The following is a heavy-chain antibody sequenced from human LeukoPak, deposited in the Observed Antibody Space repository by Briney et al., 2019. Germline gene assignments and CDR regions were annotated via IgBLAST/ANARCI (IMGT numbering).Heavy chain of an antibody. V-gene: IGHV3-7*01. CDR2: IKQDGSEK. CDR3: ARVADLYSGSYPIDRYFDY. Sequence: GGSLRLSCAASGFTFSSYWMSWVRQAPGKGLEWVANIKQDGSEKYYVDSVKGRFTISRDNAKNSLYLQMNSLRAEDTAVYYCARVADLYSGSYPIDRYFDYCGQGTLVTVSS. D-gene: IGHD1-26*01. CDR1: GFTFSSYW. J-gene: IGHJ4*02.